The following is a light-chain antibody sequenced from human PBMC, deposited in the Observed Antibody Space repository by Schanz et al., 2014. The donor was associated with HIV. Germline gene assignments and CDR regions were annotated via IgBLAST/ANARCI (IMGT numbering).Light chain of an antibody. CDR3: SSYTPNTYVL. Sequence: QSALTQPPSASGSPGQSVTISCTGTRSDIGNHDFVSWYQHHPDKAPKLIIYEVSKRPSGVPARFSGSKSGNTASLTVSGLQADDEADYYCSSYTPNTYVLFGGGTKLTVL. V-gene: IGLV2-8*01. CDR2: EVS. CDR1: RSDIGNHDF. J-gene: IGLJ2*01.